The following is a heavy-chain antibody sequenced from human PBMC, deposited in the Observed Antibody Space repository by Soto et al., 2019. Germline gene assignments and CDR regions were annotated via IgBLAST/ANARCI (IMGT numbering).Heavy chain of an antibody. D-gene: IGHD3-9*01. CDR2: IKEDGSEK. J-gene: IGHJ4*02. CDR3: ARGSGYFDYY. Sequence: GSLRLSCAASGFTFSGFWMSWVRQAPGKGLEWAANIKEDGSEKYYADSVKGRFTISRDNAKNSLYLQMNSLRAEDTAVYYCARGSGYFDYYWGQGTLVTVSS. CDR1: GFTFSGFW. V-gene: IGHV3-7*01.